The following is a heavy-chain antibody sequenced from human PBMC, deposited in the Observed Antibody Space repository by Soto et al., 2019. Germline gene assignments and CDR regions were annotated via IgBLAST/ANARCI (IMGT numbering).Heavy chain of an antibody. J-gene: IGHJ6*02. CDR2: ISGGGEKK. V-gene: IGHV3-23*01. CDR1: GFPFGVFA. D-gene: IGHD5-12*01. Sequence: GWSLRLSCAGSGFPFGVFAMSWVRQAPGKGLEWVSGISGGGEKKYSAESVKGRFTVSRDNSKNTLYLQMDTLRVEDTAVYFCAKDRYSDYDLGVHFHYGMDVWGQGTTVTVSS. CDR3: AKDRYSDYDLGVHFHYGMDV.